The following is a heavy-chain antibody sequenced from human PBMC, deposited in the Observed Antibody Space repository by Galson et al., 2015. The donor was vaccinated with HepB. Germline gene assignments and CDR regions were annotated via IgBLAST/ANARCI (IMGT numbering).Heavy chain of an antibody. J-gene: IGHJ4*02. D-gene: IGHD3-3*01. CDR3: TRVPTADFWSGSPFDY. CDR2: ISPDSGGT. Sequence: SVKVSCKASGYSFTGYHINWVRQAPGQGLEWMGRISPDSGGTIYAQKFQGRVTMTRDTSISTGYMELSSLISDDTAVYFCTRVPTADFWSGSPFDYWGQGTLVAVSS. CDR1: GYSFTGYH. V-gene: IGHV1-2*06.